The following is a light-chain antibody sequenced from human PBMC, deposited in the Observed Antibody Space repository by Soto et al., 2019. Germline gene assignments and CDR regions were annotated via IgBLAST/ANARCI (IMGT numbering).Light chain of an antibody. J-gene: IGLJ2*01. CDR2: EVT. V-gene: IGLV2-8*01. CDR1: TSDVGGSNY. CDR3: SSYAGSKNFIL. Sequence: QSVLAQPPSASGSPGQSVTISCTGTTSDVGGSNYVSWYQPHPDKVPILIIYEVTKRPSGVTDRFSGSKSGSTASLTVSGLQAEDEADYFCSSYAGSKNFILFGGGTKLTVL.